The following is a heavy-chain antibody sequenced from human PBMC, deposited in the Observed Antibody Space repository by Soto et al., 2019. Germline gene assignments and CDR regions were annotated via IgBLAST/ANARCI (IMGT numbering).Heavy chain of an antibody. J-gene: IGHJ4*02. Sequence: QITLKESGPTLVRPTQTLTLTCAFSGFSLSTSGVGVGWIRQPPGKALEWLAVIYWDDSKHYSPSLRSRLTITKGTSKNQVVLTMPNMAPMDRGTYYRAHKGPEDWPLDYWGQGTLVTVSS. D-gene: IGHD3-9*01. CDR2: IYWDDSK. V-gene: IGHV2-5*02. CDR1: GFSLSTSGVG. CDR3: AHKGPEDWPLDY.